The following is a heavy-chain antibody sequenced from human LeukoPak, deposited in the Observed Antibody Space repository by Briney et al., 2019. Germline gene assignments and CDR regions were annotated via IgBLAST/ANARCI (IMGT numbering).Heavy chain of an antibody. CDR1: GYTFTSYY. J-gene: IGHJ4*02. CDR3: ARGPSYYYDSSGYDSPFDY. D-gene: IGHD3-22*01. CDR2: INPSGGST. V-gene: IGHV1-46*01. Sequence: ASVKVSCKASGYTFTSYYMHWVRQAPGQGLEWMGIINPSGGSTSYAQKFQGRVTMTRDTSTSTVYMELSSLRSEDTAVYYCARGPSYYYDSSGYDSPFDYGGQGTLVTVSS.